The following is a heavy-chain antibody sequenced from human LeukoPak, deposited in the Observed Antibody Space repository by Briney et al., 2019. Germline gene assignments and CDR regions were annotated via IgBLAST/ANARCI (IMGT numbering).Heavy chain of an antibody. J-gene: IGHJ4*02. Sequence: GGSLRLSCAASGFTFSSYGMHWVRQAPGKGLEWVSFIRYDGTIKYYADSVKGRFTISRDNSKNTMYLQMNSVRPEDTAVYYCAKDLMPRKRESWNRIPAAGPQPPDYWGQGTLVTVSS. CDR2: IRYDGTIK. V-gene: IGHV3-30*02. CDR3: AKDLMPRKRESWNRIPAAGPQPPDY. D-gene: IGHD6-13*01. CDR1: GFTFSSYG.